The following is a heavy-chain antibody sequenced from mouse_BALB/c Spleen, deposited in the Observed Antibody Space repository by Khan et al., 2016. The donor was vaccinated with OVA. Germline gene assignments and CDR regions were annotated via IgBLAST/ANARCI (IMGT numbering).Heavy chain of an antibody. CDR2: ISSGGTT. V-gene: IGHV5-6-5*01. J-gene: IGHJ3*01. Sequence: EVELVESGGGLMMPGGSLKLSCAASGFTFSSYAMSWVRQTPEKRLEWVASISSGGTTYFPASVRGRFSISRDNGRNILYLQMSILRSEDTARYYCAREVYGNDAWFAYGGKGTLATVAA. CDR1: GFTFSSYA. CDR3: AREVYGNDAWFAY. D-gene: IGHD1-1*01.